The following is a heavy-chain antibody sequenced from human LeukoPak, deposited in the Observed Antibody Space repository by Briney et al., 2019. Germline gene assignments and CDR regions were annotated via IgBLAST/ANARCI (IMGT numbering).Heavy chain of an antibody. CDR2: ISSSSSTI. J-gene: IGHJ5*02. CDR3: VHAAYNWNPGSA. V-gene: IGHV3-48*04. CDR1: GFTFSSYS. Sequence: PGGSLRLSCAASGFTFSSYSMNWVRQAPGKGLEWVSYISSSSSTIYYADSVKGRFTISRDNAKNSLYLQMNSLRADDTAVYYCVHAAYNWNPGSAWGQGTLVTVSS. D-gene: IGHD1-20*01.